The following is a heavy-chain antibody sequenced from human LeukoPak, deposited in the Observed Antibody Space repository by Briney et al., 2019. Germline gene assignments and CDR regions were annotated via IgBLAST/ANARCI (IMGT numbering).Heavy chain of an antibody. CDR2: ISSNGGST. CDR1: GFTFSRYA. Sequence: PGGSLRLSCSASGFTFSRYAMHWVRQAPGKGLEYVSAISSNGGSTYYADSVKGRFTISRDNAKNTLNLQMNGLRAEDTALYYCARGNGDYVSLFDYWGQGTLVTVSS. V-gene: IGHV3-64*04. D-gene: IGHD4-17*01. J-gene: IGHJ4*02. CDR3: ARGNGDYVSLFDY.